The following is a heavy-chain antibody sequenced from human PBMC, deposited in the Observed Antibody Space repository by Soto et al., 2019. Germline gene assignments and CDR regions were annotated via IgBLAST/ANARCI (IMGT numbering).Heavy chain of an antibody. CDR2: ISYDGSNK. Sequence: PGGSLRLSCAASGFTFSSYAMHWVRQAPGKGLEWVAVISYDGSNKYYADSVKGRFTISRDNSKNTLYLQMNSLRAEDTAVYYCAREAHYDFWSGYYLGGNYYYYGMDVWGQGTTVTVSS. CDR3: AREAHYDFWSGYYLGGNYYYYGMDV. J-gene: IGHJ6*02. D-gene: IGHD3-3*01. V-gene: IGHV3-30-3*01. CDR1: GFTFSSYA.